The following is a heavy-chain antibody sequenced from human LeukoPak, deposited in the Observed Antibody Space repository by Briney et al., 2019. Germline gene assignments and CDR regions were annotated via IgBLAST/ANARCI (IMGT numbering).Heavy chain of an antibody. J-gene: IGHJ4*02. CDR1: GYTFTAYF. CDR2: INPNSGTT. CDR3: ARGDPWDY. Sequence: ASVKVSCKASGYTFTAYFIHWVRQAPGQGLEWMGGINPNSGTTNYAQMFQGRVTLTRDTSITTAYMDLSGLRSDDTAVYYCARGDPWDYWGQGTLVTVSS. V-gene: IGHV1-2*02. D-gene: IGHD1-26*01.